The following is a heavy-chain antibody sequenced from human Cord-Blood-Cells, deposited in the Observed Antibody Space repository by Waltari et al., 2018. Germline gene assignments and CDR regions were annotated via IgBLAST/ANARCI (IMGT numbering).Heavy chain of an antibody. J-gene: IGHJ6*03. CDR2: IYSGGST. CDR3: ARDYPEDFWSGYSYYYYYYMDV. D-gene: IGHD3-3*01. Sequence: EVQLVESGGGLIQPGGSLRLSCAASGFTVSSNYMSWVRQPPGKGLEWVSVIYSGGSTYYADAVKGRFTISRDNSKNTLYLQMNSLRAEDTAVYYCARDYPEDFWSGYSYYYYYYMDVWGKGTTVTVSS. V-gene: IGHV3-53*01. CDR1: GFTVSSNY.